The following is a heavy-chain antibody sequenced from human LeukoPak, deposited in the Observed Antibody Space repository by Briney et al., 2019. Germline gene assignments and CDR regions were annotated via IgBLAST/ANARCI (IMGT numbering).Heavy chain of an antibody. V-gene: IGHV3-74*01. CDR3: ARVLNWNQIDY. D-gene: IGHD1-20*01. CDR1: GFTFNTHW. Sequence: GGSLRLSCAASGFTFNTHWMHWVRHAPGKGVVWVSRINTDGSTTNYADSVKGRFTISRDNAKNTLYLQMSSLRVEDTAVYYCARVLNWNQIDYGGQGSLVSVSS. CDR2: INTDGSTT. J-gene: IGHJ4*02.